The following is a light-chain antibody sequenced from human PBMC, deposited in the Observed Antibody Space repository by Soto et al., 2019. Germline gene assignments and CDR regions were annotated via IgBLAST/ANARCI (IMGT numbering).Light chain of an antibody. V-gene: IGLV1-40*01. CDR3: CSYAGSSTFFWV. J-gene: IGLJ3*02. Sequence: QSVLTQPPSVSGAPGQRVTISCTGSSSNIGAGYDVHWYQQLPGTAPKLLIYGNSNRPSGVPDRFSGSKSGTSASLAITGLQTEDEADYYCCSYAGSSTFFWVFGGGTKLTVL. CDR1: SSNIGAGYD. CDR2: GNS.